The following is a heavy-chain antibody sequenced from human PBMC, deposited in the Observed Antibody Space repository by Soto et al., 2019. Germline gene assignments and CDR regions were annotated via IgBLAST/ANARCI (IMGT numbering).Heavy chain of an antibody. V-gene: IGHV1-69*13. D-gene: IGHD3-10*01. J-gene: IGHJ6*02. CDR3: ARDDYYGSGSYYADYYYYGMDV. CDR1: GGTFSSYA. CDR2: IIPIFGTA. Sequence: SSVNVSCKASGGTFSSYAISWVRQAPGQGLEWMGGIIPIFGTANYAQKFQGRVTIAADESTSTAYMELSSLRSEDTAVYYCARDDYYGSGSYYADYYYYGMDVWGQGTTVTVSS.